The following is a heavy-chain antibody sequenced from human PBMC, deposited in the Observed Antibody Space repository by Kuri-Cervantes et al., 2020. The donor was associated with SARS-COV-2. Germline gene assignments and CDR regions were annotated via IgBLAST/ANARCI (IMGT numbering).Heavy chain of an antibody. J-gene: IGHJ4*02. CDR1: GFTFSDYY. Sequence: GESLKISCAASGFTFSDYYMSWVRQAPGKGLEWVSAISGSGGSTYYADSVKGRFTISRDNSKNTLYLQMNSLRAEDTAVYYCAKAGGYCSSTSCSQYGIPDYWGQGTLVTVSS. V-gene: IGHV3-23*01. D-gene: IGHD2-2*01. CDR2: ISGSGGST. CDR3: AKAGGYCSSTSCSQYGIPDY.